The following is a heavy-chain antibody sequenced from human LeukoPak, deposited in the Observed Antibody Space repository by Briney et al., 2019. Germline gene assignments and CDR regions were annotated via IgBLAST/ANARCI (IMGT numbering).Heavy chain of an antibody. J-gene: IGHJ1*01. CDR2: ISSSSSTI. D-gene: IGHD2-21*02. Sequence: GGSLRLSCAASGFTFSSYSMNWVRQAPGKGLEWVSYISSSSSTIYYADSVKGRFTISRDNSKNTLYLQMNSLRAEDTAVYYCAKDQKGKRRCGGDCPEDFQHWGQGTLVTVSS. CDR3: AKDQKGKRRCGGDCPEDFQH. CDR1: GFTFSSYS. V-gene: IGHV3-48*01.